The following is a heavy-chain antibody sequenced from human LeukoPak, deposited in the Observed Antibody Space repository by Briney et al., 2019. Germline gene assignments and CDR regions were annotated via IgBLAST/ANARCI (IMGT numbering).Heavy chain of an antibody. J-gene: IGHJ6*02. D-gene: IGHD3-16*01. Sequence: SGGSLRLSCVGSGFTSIAYALTWARQAPGKGLEWVSGISGGVTTYYADSVKGRFTISRDNSKNTLYLQMNSLRADDTAIYYCARNQQLGGHSYYYYGMDVWGQGTTVTVSS. CDR1: GFTSIAYA. V-gene: IGHV3-23*01. CDR3: ARNQQLGGHSYYYYGMDV. CDR2: ISGGVTT.